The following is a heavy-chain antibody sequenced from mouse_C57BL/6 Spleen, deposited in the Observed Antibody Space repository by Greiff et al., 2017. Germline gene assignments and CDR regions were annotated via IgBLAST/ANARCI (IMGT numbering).Heavy chain of an antibody. CDR2: ISDGGSYT. J-gene: IGHJ2*01. Sequence: EVQRVESGGGLVKPGGSLKLSCAASGFTFSSYAMSWVRQTPEKRLEWVATISDGGSYTYYPDNVKGRFTISRDNAKNNLYLQMSHLKSEDTAMYYCARDRGFQYYFDYWGQGTTRTVSS. CDR3: ARDRGFQYYFDY. CDR1: GFTFSSYA. D-gene: IGHD3-1*01. V-gene: IGHV5-4*01.